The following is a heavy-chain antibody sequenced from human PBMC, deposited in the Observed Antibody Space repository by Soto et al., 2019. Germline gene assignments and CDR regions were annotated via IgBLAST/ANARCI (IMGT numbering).Heavy chain of an antibody. Sequence: GASVKVSCKASGGTFSSYAISWVRQAPGQGLEWMGGIIPIFGTANYAQKFQGRVTITADESTSTAYMELSSLRSEDTAVYYCASPRGRDGYKKFDYWGQGTLVTVSS. CDR3: ASPRGRDGYKKFDY. V-gene: IGHV1-69*13. CDR1: GGTFSSYA. J-gene: IGHJ4*02. D-gene: IGHD5-12*01. CDR2: IIPIFGTA.